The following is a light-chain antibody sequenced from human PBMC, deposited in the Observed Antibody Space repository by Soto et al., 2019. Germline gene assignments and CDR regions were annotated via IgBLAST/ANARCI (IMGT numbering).Light chain of an antibody. CDR1: QTIGSY. J-gene: IGKJ2*01. CDR2: AAS. CDR3: QQSYSTPRYT. V-gene: IGKV1-39*01. Sequence: DIQMTQSPSSLSASVGDRVTITCRASQTIGSYVNWFQQRPGKAPKLLIYAASTLQYGVPSRFSGSGSGTEFTLTISSLQPEDSATYYCQQSYSTPRYTFGQGTKLEIK.